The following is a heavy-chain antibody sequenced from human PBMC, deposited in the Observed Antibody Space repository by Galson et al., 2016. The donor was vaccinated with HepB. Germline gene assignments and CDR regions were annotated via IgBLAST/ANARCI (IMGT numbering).Heavy chain of an antibody. V-gene: IGHV3-73*01. CDR1: GFTFSDSA. CDR3: TRVGYRLWFGAPIKDYGMHV. D-gene: IGHD3-10*01. CDR2: IRSKSNNYAT. Sequence: SLRLSCAASGFTFSDSAMHWVRQASGKGLEWVGRIRSKSNNYATAYAASVKGRFTISRDDSKRMAFLQMNSLKTEDTAVYYCTRVGYRLWFGAPIKDYGMHVGGQRTTGTVSS. J-gene: IGHJ6*02.